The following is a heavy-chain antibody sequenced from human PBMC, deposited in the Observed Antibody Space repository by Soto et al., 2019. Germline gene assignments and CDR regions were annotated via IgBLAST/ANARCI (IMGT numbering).Heavy chain of an antibody. CDR1: GGSVSSANYY. D-gene: IGHD4-17*01. Sequence: PSETLSLTCAVSGGSVSSANYYWSWIRQPPGKGLEWIGYIYYSGSTNYNPSLTSRVTISRDTSKNHFSLKLSSVTAADTAIYYCARASGDYNDHCFDYWGRGTLVTVSS. CDR2: IYYSGST. CDR3: ARASGDYNDHCFDY. J-gene: IGHJ4*02. V-gene: IGHV4-61*03.